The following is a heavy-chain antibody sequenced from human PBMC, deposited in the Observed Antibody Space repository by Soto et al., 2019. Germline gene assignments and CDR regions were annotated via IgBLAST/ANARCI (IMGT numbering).Heavy chain of an antibody. J-gene: IGHJ3*02. CDR1: GCTFTNYA. V-gene: IGHV3-23*01. CDR2: ITGSGLST. Sequence: EVQLLESGGGLVQPGGSLRLSCAASGCTFTNYARSRVRQAPGKGREWVSGITGSGLSTFYADSVKCRFTISRDNSKNTLFLQMNSLRAEDTAVYYCAKTPMIAVVVDAFDIWGQGTKVTVSS. D-gene: IGHD3-22*01. CDR3: AKTPMIAVVVDAFDI.